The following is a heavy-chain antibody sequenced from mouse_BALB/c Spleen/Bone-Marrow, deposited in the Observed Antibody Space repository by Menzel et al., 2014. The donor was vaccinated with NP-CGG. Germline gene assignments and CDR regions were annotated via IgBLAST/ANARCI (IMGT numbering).Heavy chain of an antibody. CDR2: IDPANGNT. Sequence: EVQLVESGAELVKPGASVKLSCTASGSNIKDTYLHWVKQRPEQGLEWIGRIDPANGNTKYDPKFQGKATITADTSSNTAYLQLSSLTSEDTAVYYCASYRYAWYFDVWGAGTTVTVSS. CDR3: ASYRYAWYFDV. J-gene: IGHJ1*01. D-gene: IGHD2-14*01. V-gene: IGHV14-3*02. CDR1: GSNIKDTY.